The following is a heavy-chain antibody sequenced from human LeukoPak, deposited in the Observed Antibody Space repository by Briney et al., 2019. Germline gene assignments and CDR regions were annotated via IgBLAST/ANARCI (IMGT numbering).Heavy chain of an antibody. CDR2: ISDSGGST. D-gene: IGHD2-15*01. V-gene: IGHV3-64D*09. CDR3: VRGYSFGPYGMDV. Sequence: GGSLRLSCSASGFPFSSYAMHWVRQAPGEGLEYVSAISDSGGSTYYADSVKGRFTISRDNSKNTLYLQMSSLRAEDTAVYFCVRGYSFGPYGMDVWGQGTAVTVSS. CDR1: GFPFSSYA. J-gene: IGHJ6*02.